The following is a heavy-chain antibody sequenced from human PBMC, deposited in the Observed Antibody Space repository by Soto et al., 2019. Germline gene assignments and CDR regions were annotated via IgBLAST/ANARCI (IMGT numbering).Heavy chain of an antibody. Sequence: GGSLRLSCAASGFTFSSYGMHWVRQAPGKGLEWVAVISYDGSNKYYADSVKGRFTISRDNSKNTLYLQMNSLRAEDTAVYYCAKDRAPYYYYYGMDVWGQGTTVTVSS. J-gene: IGHJ6*02. CDR2: ISYDGSNK. CDR1: GFTFSSYG. CDR3: AKDRAPYYYYYGMDV. V-gene: IGHV3-30*18.